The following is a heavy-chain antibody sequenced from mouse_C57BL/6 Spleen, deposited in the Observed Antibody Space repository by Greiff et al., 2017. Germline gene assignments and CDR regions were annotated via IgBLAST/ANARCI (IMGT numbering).Heavy chain of an antibody. Sequence: EVKLEESGPGLVKPSQSLSLTCSVTGYSITSGYYWNWIRQFPGNKLEWMGYISYDGSNNYNPSLKNRISITRDTSKNQFFLKLNSVTTEDTATYYCARAQANWDVDAMDYWGQGTSVTVSS. V-gene: IGHV3-6*01. D-gene: IGHD4-1*01. CDR2: ISYDGSN. CDR1: GYSITSGYY. CDR3: ARAQANWDVDAMDY. J-gene: IGHJ4*01.